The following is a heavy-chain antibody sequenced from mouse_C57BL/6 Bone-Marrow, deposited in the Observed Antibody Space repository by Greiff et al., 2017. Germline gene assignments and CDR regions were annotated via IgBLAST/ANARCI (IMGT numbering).Heavy chain of an antibody. Sequence: EVKLLESGGGLVQPGGSLSLSCAASGFTFTDYYMSWVRQPPGKALEWLGFIRHKANGSTTAYSSSVKGRFTVSSDNSQSSLYLQMNALRAEDSANYYCASLAYYAMDDWGKGTSVTVSS. CDR1: GFTFTDYY. J-gene: IGHJ4*01. V-gene: IGHV7-3*01. CDR2: IRHKANGSTT. CDR3: ASLAYYAMDD.